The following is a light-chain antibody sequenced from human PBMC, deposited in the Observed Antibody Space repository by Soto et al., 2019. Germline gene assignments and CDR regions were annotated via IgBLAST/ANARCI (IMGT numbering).Light chain of an antibody. J-gene: IGKJ1*01. CDR2: DAS. Sequence: EIVLTQSPGTLSLSPGERATLSCRASQSVSSTYLAWYQQKPGRAPRLLIYDASSRATGIPDRFSGSGSGSDFTLTISILEPEGFAVYYCQQFSSTPWTFVQGTVVETK. V-gene: IGKV3-20*01. CDR3: QQFSSTPWT. CDR1: QSVSSTY.